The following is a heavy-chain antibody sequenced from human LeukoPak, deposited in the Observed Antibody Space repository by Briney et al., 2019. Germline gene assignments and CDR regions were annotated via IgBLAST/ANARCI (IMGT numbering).Heavy chain of an antibody. J-gene: IGHJ3*02. CDR2: IYYSGST. D-gene: IGHD1-26*01. CDR3: ASFIVGATPLGFDAFDI. V-gene: IGHV4-38-2*02. Sequence: SGTLSLTCTVSGYSISSGYYWGWIRQPPGKGLEWIGSIYYSGSTYYNPSLKSRATISVDTSKNQFSLKLSSVTAADTAVYYCASFIVGATPLGFDAFDIWGQGTMVTVPS. CDR1: GYSISSGYY.